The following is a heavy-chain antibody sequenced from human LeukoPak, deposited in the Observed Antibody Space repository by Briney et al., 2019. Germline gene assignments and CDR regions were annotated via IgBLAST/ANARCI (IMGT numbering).Heavy chain of an antibody. D-gene: IGHD6-19*01. V-gene: IGHV3-13*01. Sequence: PGGSLRLSCAASGFTFNTYAMSWVRQAPGKGLEWVSAIGIRGDTHYSGSVKGRFTISRENAESSLYLQMNSLRAEDTAVYYCARGGIQVSGIDEFDYWGQGTLVTVSS. CDR2: IGIRGDT. CDR1: GFTFNTYA. CDR3: ARGGIQVSGIDEFDY. J-gene: IGHJ4*02.